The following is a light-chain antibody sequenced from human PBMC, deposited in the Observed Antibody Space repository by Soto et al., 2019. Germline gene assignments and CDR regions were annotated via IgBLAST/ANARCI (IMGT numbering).Light chain of an antibody. CDR3: TSYTTRITYV. CDR2: DVS. V-gene: IGLV2-14*03. Sequence: QSVLTQPASVSGSPGQSITISCTGTSSDFGDFNYVFWYQQHPGKAPKLLIYDVSNRPSGVSNRFSGSKSGDTASLTISGLQAEDEADYYCTSYTTRITYVFGSGTKLTVL. J-gene: IGLJ1*01. CDR1: SSDFGDFNY.